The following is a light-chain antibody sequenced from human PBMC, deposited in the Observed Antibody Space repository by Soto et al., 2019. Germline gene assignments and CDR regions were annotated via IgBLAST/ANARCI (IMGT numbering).Light chain of an antibody. V-gene: IGKV1-39*01. CDR2: AAS. Sequence: DIQMTQSPSSLSASVGDRVTITCRTSQSIRSSLNWYQHKPGKAPKLLIYAASALQGGVPSRFSRSGSGTVFSLNLSKRQREDFVIFFGRQSYGIPKTFRQGTKLEIK. CDR1: QSIRSS. J-gene: IGKJ2*01. CDR3: RQSYGIPKT.